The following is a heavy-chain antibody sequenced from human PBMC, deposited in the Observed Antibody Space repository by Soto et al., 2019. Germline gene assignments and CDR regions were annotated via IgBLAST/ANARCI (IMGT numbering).Heavy chain of an antibody. Sequence: ASVKVSCKASGYTFTSYYMHWVRQAPGQGLEWMGIINPSGGSTSYAQKFQGRVTMTRDTSTSTVYMELSSLRSEDTAVYYCARRGDSSGWYWADWGMDVWGQGTTVTVSS. CDR1: GYTFTSYY. CDR3: ARRGDSSGWYWADWGMDV. J-gene: IGHJ6*02. V-gene: IGHV1-46*01. CDR2: INPSGGST. D-gene: IGHD6-19*01.